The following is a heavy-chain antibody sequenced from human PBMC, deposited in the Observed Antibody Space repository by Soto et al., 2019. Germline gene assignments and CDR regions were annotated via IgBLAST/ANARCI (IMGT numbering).Heavy chain of an antibody. D-gene: IGHD3-10*01. V-gene: IGHV3-74*01. CDR3: TRGPRPISTGTGAY. J-gene: IGHJ4*02. CDR2: IYNDGTYS. Sequence: GGSLRLSCAASGFIFKMYWMHWVRQSPGKGLVWISRIYNDGTYSDYADSVMGRFTISRDNVNDTLYLQMNNLRAEDSGLYYCTRGPRPISTGTGAYWGQGTQVTVSS. CDR1: GFIFKMYW.